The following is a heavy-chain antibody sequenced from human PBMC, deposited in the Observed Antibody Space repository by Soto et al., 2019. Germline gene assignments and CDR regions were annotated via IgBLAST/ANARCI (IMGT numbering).Heavy chain of an antibody. V-gene: IGHV1-18*04. Sequence: QARLVQSGAEVKKSGASVRVSCKASGYTLTNYGVTWVRQAPGQGLEWLGRVTPYKADTNSAQNLQGRVTMATDTSTNTAYLELRSLGSDDTALYFCATDGPSNSGNLYAFDIWGQGTMVTVSA. CDR1: GYTLTNYG. D-gene: IGHD5-12*01. CDR3: ATDGPSNSGNLYAFDI. CDR2: VTPYKADT. J-gene: IGHJ3*02.